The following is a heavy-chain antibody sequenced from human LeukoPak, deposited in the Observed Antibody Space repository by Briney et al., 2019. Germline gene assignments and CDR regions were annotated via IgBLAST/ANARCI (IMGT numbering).Heavy chain of an antibody. D-gene: IGHD6-19*01. CDR3: AKGAGPPWFDP. V-gene: IGHV4-34*01. Sequence: SETLSLTCAVYGGSFSGYYWSWIRQPPGKGLEWIGEINHSGITYYTPSLKSRVTISIDTSKNQFSMKLSSVTAADTAVYYCAKGAGPPWFDPWGQGTLVTVSS. J-gene: IGHJ5*02. CDR2: INHSGIT. CDR1: GGSFSGYY.